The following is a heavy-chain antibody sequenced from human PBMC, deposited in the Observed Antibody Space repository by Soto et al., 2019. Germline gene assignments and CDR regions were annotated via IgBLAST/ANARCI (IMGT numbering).Heavy chain of an antibody. CDR2: VNHSGEP. CDR3: TRAHRLPSSWFET. J-gene: IGHJ5*02. Sequence: SETLSLTCGAYGGSLRNYYWIWVRQPPGKGLEWIGEVNHSGEPTYNPSLQSRITISPDTSNNQFSLKMTSVTAADTAMYFCTRAHRLPSSWFETLGQGSQVAIST. CDR1: GGSLRNYY. D-gene: IGHD5-18*01. V-gene: IGHV4-34*01.